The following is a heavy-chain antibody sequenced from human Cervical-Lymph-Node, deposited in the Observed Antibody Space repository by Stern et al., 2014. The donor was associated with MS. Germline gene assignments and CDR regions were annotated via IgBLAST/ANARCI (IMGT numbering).Heavy chain of an antibody. CDR1: GGTFSDYA. CDR3: ARGAYCGGDCYWGWFDS. J-gene: IGHJ5*01. Sequence: QVQLVQSGAEVTKPGSSVKVSCKASGGTFSDYAISWVRQAPGQGLEWMGGIIPIFGSTDYAQNFQVRVTITADESTTTAYMDLSSLRSVDTAVYYCARGAYCGGDCYWGWFDSWGQGTLVTVSS. CDR2: IIPIFGST. V-gene: IGHV1-69*01. D-gene: IGHD2-21*02.